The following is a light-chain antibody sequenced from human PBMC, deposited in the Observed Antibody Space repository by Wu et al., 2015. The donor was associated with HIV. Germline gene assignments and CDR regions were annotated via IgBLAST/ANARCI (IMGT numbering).Light chain of an antibody. V-gene: IGKV1-5*03. Sequence: DIQMTQSPSTLSASVGDKVTITCRANQNIGSSLAWYQQSPGKALQLLIYRASDLQPGVPFRFSGSGSGTDFTLTITSLQPDDLGTYFCHHYMSDLQTSGQGTKVEVK. CDR3: HHYMSDLQT. J-gene: IGKJ1*01. CDR1: QNIGSS. CDR2: RAS.